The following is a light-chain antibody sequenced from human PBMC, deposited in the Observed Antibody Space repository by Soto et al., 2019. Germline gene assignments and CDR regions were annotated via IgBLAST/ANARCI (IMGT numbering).Light chain of an antibody. Sequence: DIQMTQSPSTLSASVGDRVTITCRASQTIYRWLAWYQQKPGKAPKLLIYDASTLQGGVPSRFGGSVSGTEFTLTITSLQPDDFATYYCQQYHSYSPHTFGQGTNLESK. CDR1: QTIYRW. CDR2: DAS. J-gene: IGKJ2*01. V-gene: IGKV1-5*01. CDR3: QQYHSYSPHT.